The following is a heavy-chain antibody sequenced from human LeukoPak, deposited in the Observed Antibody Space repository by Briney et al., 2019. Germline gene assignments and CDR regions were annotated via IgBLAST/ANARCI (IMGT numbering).Heavy chain of an antibody. J-gene: IGHJ6*03. CDR1: GYSISIGYY. V-gene: IGHV4-38-2*02. CDR3: ARVSGLVYYYYMDV. CDR2: IYHSGST. D-gene: IGHD1-26*01. Sequence: SETLSLTCTVSGYSISIGYYWGWIRQPPGKGLEWIGSIYHSGSTYYNPSLKSRVTISVDTSKNQFSLKLSSVTAADTAVYYCARVSGLVYYYYMDVWGKGTTVTVSS.